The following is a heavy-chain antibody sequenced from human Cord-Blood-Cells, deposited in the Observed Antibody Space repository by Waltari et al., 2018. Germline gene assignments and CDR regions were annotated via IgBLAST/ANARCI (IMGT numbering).Heavy chain of an antibody. D-gene: IGHD1-26*01. Sequence: QVQLVESGGGVVQPGGSLILSCAASGFTFSSYGLHWFRQAPGKGLEWVAFIRYDGSNKYYADSVKGRFTISRDNSKNTLYLQMNSLRAEDTAVYYCAKPSSGSYYFDYWGQGTLVTVSS. CDR2: IRYDGSNK. V-gene: IGHV3-30*02. CDR1: GFTFSSYG. J-gene: IGHJ4*02. CDR3: AKPSSGSYYFDY.